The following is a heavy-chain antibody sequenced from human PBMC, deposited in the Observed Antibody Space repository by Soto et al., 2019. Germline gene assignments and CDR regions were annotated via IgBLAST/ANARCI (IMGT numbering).Heavy chain of an antibody. CDR1: GFTFSSYA. J-gene: IGHJ5*02. CDR2: IGAGSDT. D-gene: IGHD6-19*01. CDR3: AKGLSTVSVIGTRWFDL. Sequence: GSLRLSCAASGFTFSSYAMSWVRQAPGKGLEWVSTIGAGSDTHYADSVESRFTISRDNFKNTLYLHMNSLRAEDTAVYYCAKGLSTVSVIGTRWFDLWGQGIVVTVSS. V-gene: IGHV3-23*01.